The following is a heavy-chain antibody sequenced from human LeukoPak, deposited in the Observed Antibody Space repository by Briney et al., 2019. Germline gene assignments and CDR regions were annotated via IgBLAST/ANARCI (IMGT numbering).Heavy chain of an antibody. CDR2: INSDGSRT. CDR1: GFSFSTHW. CDR3: VRVKNVNADITFQY. J-gene: IGHJ1*01. V-gene: IGHV3-74*01. D-gene: IGHD3-9*01. Sequence: GGSLRLSCAASGFSFSTHWMHWVRQAPGKGLVCVAQINSDGSRTSYADSVKGRFTISRDNAKNTLYLEMISLRAEDTAVYYCVRVKNVNADITFQYWGQGTLVTVSS.